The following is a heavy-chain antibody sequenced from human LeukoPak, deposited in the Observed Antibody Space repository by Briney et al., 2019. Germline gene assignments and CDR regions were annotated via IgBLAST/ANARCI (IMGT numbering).Heavy chain of an antibody. J-gene: IGHJ2*01. Sequence: PSETLSLTCTVSGGSLSSSNYYWGWIRQPPGKGLEWIGSIYYSGSTYYNPSLKSRVTISVDTSKNQFSLKLSSVTAADTAVYYCARDAQGTIVPFDLWGRGTLVTVSS. CDR2: IYYSGST. CDR3: ARDAQGTIVPFDL. D-gene: IGHD3-16*02. V-gene: IGHV4-39*07. CDR1: GGSLSSSNYY.